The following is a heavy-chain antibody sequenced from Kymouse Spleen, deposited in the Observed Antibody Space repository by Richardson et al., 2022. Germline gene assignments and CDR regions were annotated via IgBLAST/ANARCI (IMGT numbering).Heavy chain of an antibody. J-gene: IGHJ6*02. Sequence: QVQLQQWGAGLLKPSETLSLTCAVYGGSFSGYYWSWIRQPPGKGLEWIGEINHSGSTNYNPSLKSRVTISVDTSKNQFSLKLSSVTAADTAVYYCAREGYYYGSGSYWDYGMDVWGQGTTVTVSS. CDR2: INHSGST. CDR3: AREGYYYGSGSYWDYGMDV. CDR1: GGSFSGYY. D-gene: IGHD3-10*01. V-gene: IGHV4-34*01.